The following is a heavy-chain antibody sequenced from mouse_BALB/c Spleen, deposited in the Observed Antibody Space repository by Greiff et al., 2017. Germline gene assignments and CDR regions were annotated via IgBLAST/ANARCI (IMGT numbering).Heavy chain of an antibody. CDR3: TRANWDDY. CDR1: GYTFTSYW. Sequence: VQLQQPGAELVRPGASVKLSCKASGYTFTSYWINWVKQRPGQGLEWIGNIYPSDSYTNYNQKFKDKATLTVDKSSSTAYMQLSSPTSEDSAVYYCTRANWDDYWGQGTTLTVSS. V-gene: IGHV1-69*02. D-gene: IGHD4-1*01. J-gene: IGHJ2*01. CDR2: IYPSDSYT.